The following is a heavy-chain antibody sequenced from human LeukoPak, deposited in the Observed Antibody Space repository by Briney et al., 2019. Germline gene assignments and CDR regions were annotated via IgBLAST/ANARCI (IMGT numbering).Heavy chain of an antibody. D-gene: IGHD6-13*01. V-gene: IGHV3-7*03. Sequence: GGSLRLSCAASGFTFSSYWMSWVRQAPGEGLEWVAKINQDGTEKAYVDSVRGRFTISRDNAKNSLFLQMNSLRAEDTAVYYCARCPLIAAAGTWWGQGTLVTVSS. CDR1: GFTFSSYW. CDR3: ARCPLIAAAGTW. CDR2: INQDGTEK. J-gene: IGHJ4*02.